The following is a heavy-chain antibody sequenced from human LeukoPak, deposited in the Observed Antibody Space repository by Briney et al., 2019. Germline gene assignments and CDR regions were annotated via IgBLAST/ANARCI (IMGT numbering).Heavy chain of an antibody. V-gene: IGHV4-59*01. D-gene: IGHD5-24*01. CDR3: ARDRDGNNWFDP. CDR2: IYYSGST. J-gene: IGHJ5*02. Sequence: SETLSLTCTVSGGSISSYYWSWIRQPPGKGLEWIGYIYYSGSTNYNPSLKGRVTISVDTSKNQFSLKLTSVTAADTAVYYCARDRDGNNWFDPWGQGTLVTVSS. CDR1: GGSISSYY.